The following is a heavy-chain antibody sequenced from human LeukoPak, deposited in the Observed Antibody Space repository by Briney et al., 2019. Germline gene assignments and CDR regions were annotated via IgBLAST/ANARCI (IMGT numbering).Heavy chain of an antibody. V-gene: IGHV1-2*02. CDR3: ARESTSYCSSTSCYYQVFDY. Sequence: ASVKVSCKASGYTFTGYYMHWVRQAPGQGLEWMGWINPNSGGANYAQKFQGRVTMTRDTSISTAYMELSRLRSDDTAVYYCARESTSYCSSTSCYYQVFDYWGQGTLVTVSS. CDR2: INPNSGGA. CDR1: GYTFTGYY. J-gene: IGHJ4*02. D-gene: IGHD2-2*01.